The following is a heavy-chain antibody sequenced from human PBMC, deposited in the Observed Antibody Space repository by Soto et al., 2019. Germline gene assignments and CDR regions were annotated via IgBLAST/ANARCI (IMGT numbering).Heavy chain of an antibody. CDR3: ARDNAPYCGGDCPDAFDI. V-gene: IGHV3-33*01. Sequence: TGGSLRLSCAASGFTFSSYGMHWVRQAPGKGLEWVAVIWYDGSNKYYADSVKGRFTISRDNSKNTLYLQMNSLRAEDTAVYYCARDNAPYCGGDCPDAFDIWGQGTMVTVSS. J-gene: IGHJ3*02. CDR1: GFTFSSYG. D-gene: IGHD2-21*01. CDR2: IWYDGSNK.